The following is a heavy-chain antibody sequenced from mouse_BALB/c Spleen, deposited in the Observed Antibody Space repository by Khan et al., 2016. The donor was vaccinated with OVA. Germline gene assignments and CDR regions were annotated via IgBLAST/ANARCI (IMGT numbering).Heavy chain of an antibody. J-gene: IGHJ3*01. CDR3: ARGGSSGPAWFAY. CDR1: GYSITSGYF. D-gene: IGHD3-1*01. CDR2: IRYDGSS. Sequence: LQESGPGLVKPSQSLSLTCSVTGYSITSGYFWNWIRQFPGNKLEWMGYIRYDGSSNYNPSLKNRISITRDTSKNQFFLKLNSVTPEDTATYYCARGGSSGPAWFAYWGQGTLVTVSA. V-gene: IGHV3-6*02.